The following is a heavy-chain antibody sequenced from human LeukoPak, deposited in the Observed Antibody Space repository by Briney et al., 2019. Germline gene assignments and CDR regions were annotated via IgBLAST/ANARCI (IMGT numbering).Heavy chain of an antibody. D-gene: IGHD2-2*01. CDR2: IFYSGSSGST. Sequence: PSETLSLTCTVSGGSINSYYWSWIRQSPGKGLEWIGYIFYSGSSGSTNYNPSLKSRVTISVDTSKNQFSLNLSSVTAADTAVYYYARADCSSTSCYAGSRAFDYWGQGTLVTVSS. CDR1: GGSINSYY. J-gene: IGHJ4*02. CDR3: ARADCSSTSCYAGSRAFDY. V-gene: IGHV4-59*01.